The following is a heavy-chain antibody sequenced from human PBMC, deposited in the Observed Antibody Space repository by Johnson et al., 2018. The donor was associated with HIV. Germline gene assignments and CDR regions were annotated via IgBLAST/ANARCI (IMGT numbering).Heavy chain of an antibody. J-gene: IGHJ3*01. CDR1: GFTFDDHD. CDR2: INWNGGST. CDR3: ARAVRVGATTNSAFDF. D-gene: IGHD1-26*01. Sequence: VQLVESGGGVVRPGGSLRLSCAASGFTFDDHDMNWVRQVPGKGLEWVSGINWNGGSTGYAESVKGRFTISRDNAKNSLYLQMNSLRDEDTALYYCARAVRVGATTNSAFDFWGQGTMVTVSS. V-gene: IGHV3-20*04.